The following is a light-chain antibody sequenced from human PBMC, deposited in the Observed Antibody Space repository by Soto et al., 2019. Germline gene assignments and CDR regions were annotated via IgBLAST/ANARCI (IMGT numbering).Light chain of an antibody. CDR1: QSVSSSY. CDR2: AAS. J-gene: IGKJ1*01. CDR3: QQYGSSSWT. V-gene: IGKV3-20*01. Sequence: EIVVTQSPGTLSSSPGERATLSCRASQSVSSSYFAWYQQKPGQAPRLLIYAASSRATGIPDRFSGSGSGTDSTLTISRLEPEDFAVYSCQQYGSSSWTFGQGPKVDIK.